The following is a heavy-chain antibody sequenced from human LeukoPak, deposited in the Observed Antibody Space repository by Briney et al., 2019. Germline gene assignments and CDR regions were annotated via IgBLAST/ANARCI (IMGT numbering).Heavy chain of an antibody. CDR1: GGAFSSYA. Sequence: ASVKVSCKASGGAFSSYAISWVRQAPGQGLEWMGGIIPIFGTANYAQKFQGRVTITADESTSTAYMELSSLRSEDTAVYYCAREGAYYYGSGSLGYWGQGTLVTVSS. CDR2: IIPIFGTA. CDR3: AREGAYYYGSGSLGY. D-gene: IGHD3-10*01. J-gene: IGHJ4*02. V-gene: IGHV1-69*13.